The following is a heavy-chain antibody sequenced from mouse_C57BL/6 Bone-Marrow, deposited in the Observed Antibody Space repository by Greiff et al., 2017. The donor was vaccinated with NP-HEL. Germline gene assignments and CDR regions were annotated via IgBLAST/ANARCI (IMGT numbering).Heavy chain of an antibody. J-gene: IGHJ1*03. D-gene: IGHD1-1*02. Sequence: EVQLQQSGPELVKPGASVKISCKASGYTFTDYYMNWVKQSHGKSLEWIGDINPNNGGTSYNQKFKGKATLTVDKSSSTAYMELRSLTSEDSAVYYCARTPIDYGHWYFDVWGTGTTVTVSS. CDR3: ARTPIDYGHWYFDV. V-gene: IGHV1-26*01. CDR1: GYTFTDYY. CDR2: INPNNGGT.